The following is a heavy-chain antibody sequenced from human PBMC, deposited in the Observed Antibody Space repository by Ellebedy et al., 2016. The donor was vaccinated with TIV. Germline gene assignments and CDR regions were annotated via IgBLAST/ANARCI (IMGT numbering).Heavy chain of an antibody. CDR2: ISPDGSNT. V-gene: IGHV3-74*01. CDR1: GFTFSNYW. CDR3: TGPIGGTTLEY. J-gene: IGHJ4*02. D-gene: IGHD3-16*01. Sequence: PGGSLRLSCAASGFTFSNYWMHWVRQAPGKGLVWVSRISPDGSNTIYADSVKGRFTISRDNAKHTLYLQMNSLRAEDTAVYYCTGPIGGTTLEYWGQGTLVTVSS.